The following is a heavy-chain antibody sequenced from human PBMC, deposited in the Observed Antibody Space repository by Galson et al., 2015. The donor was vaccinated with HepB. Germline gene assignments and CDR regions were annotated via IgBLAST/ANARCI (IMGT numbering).Heavy chain of an antibody. D-gene: IGHD3-3*01. CDR1: GDSVSSNSAA. CDR3: ARDSQYYDFWSGYYVGPIRLTWFDP. CDR2: TYYRSKWYN. J-gene: IGHJ5*02. V-gene: IGHV6-1*01. Sequence: CAISGDSVSSNSAAWNWIRQSPSRGLEWPGRTYYRSKWYNDYAVSVKSRITINPDTSKNQFSLQLNSVTPEDTAVYYCARDSQYYDFWSGYYVGPIRLTWFDPWGQGTLVTVSS.